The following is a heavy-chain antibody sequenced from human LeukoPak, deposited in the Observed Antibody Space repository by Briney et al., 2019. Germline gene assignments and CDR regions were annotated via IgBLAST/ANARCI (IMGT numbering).Heavy chain of an antibody. CDR2: IYYSGST. CDR1: AGSIGSYY. D-gene: IGHD6-19*01. CDR3: ARHSSYSTGWFPFFDC. V-gene: IGHV4-59*08. Sequence: PAETLSLTCTVSAGSIGSYYWSWIRQPPGKGLEWIGYIYYSGSTNYSPSLKSRVTMTADMSKNHFSLKLTSVTAADTAVYYCARHSSYSTGWFPFFDCWGQGILVTVSS. J-gene: IGHJ4*02.